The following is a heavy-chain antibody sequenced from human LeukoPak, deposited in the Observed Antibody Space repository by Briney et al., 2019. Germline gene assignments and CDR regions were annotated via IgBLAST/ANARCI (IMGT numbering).Heavy chain of an antibody. CDR2: IYSGGST. Sequence: PGGSLRLSCAASGFTVSSNYMSWVRQAPGKGLEWVSVIYSGGSTYYADSVKGRFTISRDNSKNTLYLQMNSLRAEDTAVYYCAKKGGAYGDYYFDYWGQGTLVTVSS. CDR3: AKKGGAYGDYYFDY. J-gene: IGHJ4*02. D-gene: IGHD4-17*01. V-gene: IGHV3-66*01. CDR1: GFTVSSNY.